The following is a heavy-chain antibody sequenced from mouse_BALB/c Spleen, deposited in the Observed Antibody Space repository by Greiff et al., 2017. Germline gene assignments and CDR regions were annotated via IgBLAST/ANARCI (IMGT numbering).Heavy chain of an antibody. Sequence: QVQLQQSGAELVKPGASVKLSCKASGYTFTSYYMYWVKQRPGQGLEWIGEINPSNGGTNFNEKFKSKATLTVDKSSSTPYMQLSSLTSEDSAVFYCTRATSEAMDYWGQGTSVTVSS. J-gene: IGHJ4*01. CDR2: INPSNGGT. V-gene: IGHV1S81*02. CDR1: GYTFTSYY. CDR3: TRATSEAMDY. D-gene: IGHD5-5*01.